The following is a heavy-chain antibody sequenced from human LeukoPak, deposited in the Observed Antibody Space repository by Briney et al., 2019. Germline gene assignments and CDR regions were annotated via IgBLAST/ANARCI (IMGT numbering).Heavy chain of an antibody. J-gene: IGHJ4*02. CDR2: INPNSGGT. CDR1: GYTFTGYY. CDR3: ARDYRLEQWAIDY. V-gene: IGHV1-2*02. D-gene: IGHD3-16*02. Sequence: ASVKVSCKASGYTFTGYYMHWVRQAPGQGLEWMGWINPNSGGTNYAQKFQGRVTMTRDTSISTAYMELSRLRSDDTAVYYCARDYRLEQWAIDYWGQGTLVTVSS.